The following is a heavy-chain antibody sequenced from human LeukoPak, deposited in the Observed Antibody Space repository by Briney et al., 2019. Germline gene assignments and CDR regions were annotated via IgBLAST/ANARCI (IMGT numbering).Heavy chain of an antibody. CDR1: GFTFSSYW. V-gene: IGHV4-39*07. J-gene: IGHJ4*02. D-gene: IGHD3-22*01. CDR2: IYYSGST. CDR3: ARGHLIVVVT. Sequence: PGGSLRLSCAASGFTFSSYWMSWVRQAPGKGLEWIGSIYYSGSTYYNPSLKSRVTISVDTSKNQFSLKLSSVTAADTAVYYCARGHLIVVVTWGQGTLVTVSS.